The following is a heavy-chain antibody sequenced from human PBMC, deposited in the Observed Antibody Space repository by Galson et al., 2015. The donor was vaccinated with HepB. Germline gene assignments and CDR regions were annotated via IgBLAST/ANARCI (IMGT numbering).Heavy chain of an antibody. D-gene: IGHD6-13*01. V-gene: IGHV6-1*01. Sequence: CAISGDSVSSNSAAWNWIRQSPSRGLEWLGRTYYRSKWYNDYAVSVKSRITINPDTSKNQFSLKLSSVTAADTAVYYCARGWQQLVHYYYYGMDVWGQGTTVTVSS. J-gene: IGHJ6*02. CDR1: GDSVSSNSAA. CDR2: TYYRSKWYN. CDR3: ARGWQQLVHYYYYGMDV.